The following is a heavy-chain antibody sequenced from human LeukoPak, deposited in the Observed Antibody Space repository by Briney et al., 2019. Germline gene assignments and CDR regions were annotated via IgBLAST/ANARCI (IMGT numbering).Heavy chain of an antibody. CDR1: GFTFSTYG. D-gene: IGHD5-12*01. Sequence: PGGSLRLSCAASGFTFSTYGMHWVRQAPGKGLEWVSSISSSSSSYIYYADSVKGRFTISRDNAKNSLYLQMNSLRAEDTAVYYCAREHSGYDFPGRDYYYMDVWGKGTTVTVSS. J-gene: IGHJ6*03. V-gene: IGHV3-21*01. CDR2: ISSSSSSYI. CDR3: AREHSGYDFPGRDYYYMDV.